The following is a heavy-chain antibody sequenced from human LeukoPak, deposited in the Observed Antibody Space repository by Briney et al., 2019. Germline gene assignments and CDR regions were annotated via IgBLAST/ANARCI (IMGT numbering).Heavy chain of an antibody. J-gene: IGHJ4*02. CDR1: GFTFSSYD. D-gene: IGHD3-22*01. CDR2: IGTTDDT. V-gene: IGHV3-13*01. Sequence: GGSLRLSCAASGFTFSSYDMHWVRQATGKGLEWVSAIGTTDDTYYPGSVKGRFTISRENAKNSLYLQMNSLRAGDTAVYYCARGTTYYYDSSGYFFDYWGQGTLVTVSS. CDR3: ARGTTYYYDSSGYFFDY.